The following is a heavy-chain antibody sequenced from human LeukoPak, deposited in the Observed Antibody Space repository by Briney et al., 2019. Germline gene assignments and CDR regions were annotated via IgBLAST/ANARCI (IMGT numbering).Heavy chain of an antibody. D-gene: IGHD4-17*01. V-gene: IGHV4-38-2*01. CDR3: ARRTGYYYYYYMDV. CDR1: GYSISSGYY. Sequence: PSETLSLTCAVSGYSISSGYYWGWIRQPPGKGLEWIGSIYHSGSTYYSPSLKSRVTISVDTSKNQFSLKLSSVTAADTAVYYCARRTGYYYYYYMDVWGKGTTVTVSS. J-gene: IGHJ6*03. CDR2: IYHSGST.